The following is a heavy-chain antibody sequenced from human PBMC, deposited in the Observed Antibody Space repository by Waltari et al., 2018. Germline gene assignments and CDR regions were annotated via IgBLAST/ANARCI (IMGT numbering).Heavy chain of an antibody. CDR3: APLGASSLTLTA. J-gene: IGHJ4*02. Sequence: EVQLVESGGGLVQPGGSLRLSCAASGFTFSTYGMNWVRQAPGKGRGGVSHISGSGRPTYYADSVKGRFTISRDNAMNSLYLQMNSLRAEDTAVYYCAPLGASSLTLTAWGQGTLVTVSS. CDR1: GFTFSTYG. D-gene: IGHD1-26*01. CDR2: ISGSGRPT. V-gene: IGHV3-48*01.